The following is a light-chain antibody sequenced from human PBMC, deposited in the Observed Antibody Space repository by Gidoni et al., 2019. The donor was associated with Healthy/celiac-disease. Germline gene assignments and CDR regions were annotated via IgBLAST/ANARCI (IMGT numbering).Light chain of an antibody. CDR2: AAS. CDR3: LQDYTSPQT. J-gene: IGKJ1*01. V-gene: IGKV1-6*01. Sequence: AIQMTQSPYSLSASVGDRVTITCRASQGIRNDLGWYQQKQGKDPKLLIYAASSLQSGVPSRFSGSGAGTDFILTISSLQPEDFATYYCLQDYTSPQTFGQGTKVEIK. CDR1: QGIRND.